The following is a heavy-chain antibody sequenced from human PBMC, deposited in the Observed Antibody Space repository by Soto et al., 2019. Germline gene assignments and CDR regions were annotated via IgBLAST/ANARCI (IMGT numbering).Heavy chain of an antibody. CDR3: ARAALPWGSYGALDY. Sequence: QVQLVESGGGVVQPGRSLRLSCAASGFTFSSYAMHWVRQAPGKGLEWVAVISYDGSNKYYADSVKGRFTISRDNSKNTLYLQMNSLRAEDTAVYYCARAALPWGSYGALDYWGQGTLVTVSS. J-gene: IGHJ4*02. D-gene: IGHD4-17*01. CDR1: GFTFSSYA. CDR2: ISYDGSNK. V-gene: IGHV3-30-3*01.